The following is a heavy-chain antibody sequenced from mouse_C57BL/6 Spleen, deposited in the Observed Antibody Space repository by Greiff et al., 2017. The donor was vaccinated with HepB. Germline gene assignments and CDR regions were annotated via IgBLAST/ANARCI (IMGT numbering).Heavy chain of an antibody. CDR1: GFSLTSYG. CDR2: IWSDGST. Sequence: VMLVESGPGLVAPSQSLSITCTVSGFSLTSYGVHWVRQPPGKGLEWLVVIWSDGSTTYNSALKSRLSISKDNSKSQVFLKMNSLQTDDTAMYYCARHGEGYGDYAMDYWGQGTSVTVSS. J-gene: IGHJ4*01. V-gene: IGHV2-6-1*01. CDR3: ARHGEGYGDYAMDY. D-gene: IGHD1-1*02.